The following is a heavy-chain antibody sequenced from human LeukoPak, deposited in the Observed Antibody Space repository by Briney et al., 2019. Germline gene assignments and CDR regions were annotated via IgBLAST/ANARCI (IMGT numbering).Heavy chain of an antibody. V-gene: IGHV1-18*01. D-gene: IGHD5-24*01. CDR1: GYTFTTYG. J-gene: IGHJ4*02. CDR2: ISAYNGNT. CDR3: ARALVDGYKELGY. Sequence: ASVKVSCKASGYTFTTYGITWVRQAPGQGLEWRGWISAYNGNTNYAQKLQGRVTMTTDTSTSTAYMELRSLGSDDTAVYYCARALVDGYKELGYWGQGTLVTVSS.